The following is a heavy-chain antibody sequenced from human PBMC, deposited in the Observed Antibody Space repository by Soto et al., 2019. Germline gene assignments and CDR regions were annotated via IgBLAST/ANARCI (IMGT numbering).Heavy chain of an antibody. V-gene: IGHV1-18*04. J-gene: IGHJ4*02. CDR3: ARSDYYDDAGTFEN. Sequence: QVHLVQSGGELKKPGASVKVSCKASGYSFSDFGIRWVRQAPGQGLEWMGWISGKNGNTKYAQKVQGRVTLTADTSASTAYMEMRALTSDDTGIYYCARSDYYDDAGTFENWGQGTPVTVSS. CDR1: GYSFSDFG. D-gene: IGHD4-17*01. CDR2: ISGKNGNT.